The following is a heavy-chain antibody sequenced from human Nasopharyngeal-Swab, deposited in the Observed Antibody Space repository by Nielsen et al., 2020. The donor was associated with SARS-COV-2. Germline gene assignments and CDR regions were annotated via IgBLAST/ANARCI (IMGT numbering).Heavy chain of an antibody. CDR2: IYYSGST. CDR3: ARHGTTVTRNYALDI. J-gene: IGHJ3*02. V-gene: IGHV4-39*01. Sequence: RQAPGKGLEWIGSIYYSGSTYYNPSLKSRVTISVDTSKNQFSLKLSSVTAADTAVYYCARHGTTVTRNYALDIWGQGTMVTVSS. D-gene: IGHD4-17*01.